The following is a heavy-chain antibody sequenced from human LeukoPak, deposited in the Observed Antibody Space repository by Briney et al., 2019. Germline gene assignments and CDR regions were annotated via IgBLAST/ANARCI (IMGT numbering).Heavy chain of an antibody. Sequence: KSSETLSLTCGVFGVSINDYYWSWIRQSPGKGLEWIGEISHTEGTRYNPSLESRVTMSVGTSENQLSLKLIFVTAADTAVYYCARIRCGHSGSVCYNHWGLGTLSPSPQ. CDR3: ARIRCGHSGSVCYNH. D-gene: IGHD3-9*01. CDR2: ISHTEGT. CDR1: GVSINDYY. V-gene: IGHV4-34*01. J-gene: IGHJ4*02.